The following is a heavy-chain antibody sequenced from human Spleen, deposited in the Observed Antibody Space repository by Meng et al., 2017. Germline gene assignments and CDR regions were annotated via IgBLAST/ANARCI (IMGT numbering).Heavy chain of an antibody. V-gene: IGHV4-34*01. CDR3: ASWIYSCGWQ. D-gene: IGHD6-19*01. CDR2: INHSGST. J-gene: IGHJ4*02. Sequence: VQLQQWGAGLLKPSESLSLTCAFYGGSFSVSYWSGIRQPPGKGLEWIGEINHSGSTNYNPSLKRRVTISVDTSKNQFSLKLSSVTAADTAVYYCASWIYSCGWQWGQGALVTVSS. CDR1: GGSFSVSY.